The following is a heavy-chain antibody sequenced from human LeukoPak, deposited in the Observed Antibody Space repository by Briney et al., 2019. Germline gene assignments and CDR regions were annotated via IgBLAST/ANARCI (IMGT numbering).Heavy chain of an antibody. Sequence: ASVKVSCKASGYTFTSYGIIWVRQAPGQGLEWMGWISAYNGNTNYAQKLQGRVTMTTDTSTSTAYMELRSLRSDDTAVYYCARDLFDGYRSSTSCYSAFDYWGQGTLVTVSS. D-gene: IGHD2-2*03. V-gene: IGHV1-18*01. CDR3: ARDLFDGYRSSTSCYSAFDY. CDR1: GYTFTSYG. CDR2: ISAYNGNT. J-gene: IGHJ4*02.